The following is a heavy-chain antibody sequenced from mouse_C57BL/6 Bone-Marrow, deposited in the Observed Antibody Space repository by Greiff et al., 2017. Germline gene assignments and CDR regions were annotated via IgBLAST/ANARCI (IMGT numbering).Heavy chain of an antibody. Sequence: SGPELVKPGASVKISCKASGYAFSSSWMNWVKQRPGKGLEWIGRIYPGDGDTNYNGKFKGKATLTADKSSSTAYMQLSSLTSEDSAVYFCEDSSGPVAYWGQGTLVTVSA. CDR1: GYAFSSSW. J-gene: IGHJ3*01. CDR3: EDSSGPVAY. V-gene: IGHV1-82*01. D-gene: IGHD3-2*02. CDR2: IYPGDGDT.